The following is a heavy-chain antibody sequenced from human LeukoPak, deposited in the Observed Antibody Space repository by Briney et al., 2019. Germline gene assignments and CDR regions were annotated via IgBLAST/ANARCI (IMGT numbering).Heavy chain of an antibody. CDR1: GFTFSSYA. D-gene: IGHD1-26*01. V-gene: IGHV3-30-3*01. Sequence: GGSLRLSCAASGFTFSSYAMHWVRQAPGKGLEWVAVISYDGSNKYYADSVKGRFTISRDNPKNTLYLQMNSLRAEDTAVYYCARADSGSYGTTYFDYWGQGTLVTVSS. CDR2: ISYDGSNK. J-gene: IGHJ4*02. CDR3: ARADSGSYGTTYFDY.